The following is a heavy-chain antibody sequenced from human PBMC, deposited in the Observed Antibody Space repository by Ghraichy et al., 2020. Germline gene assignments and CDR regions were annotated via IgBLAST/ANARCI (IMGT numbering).Heavy chain of an antibody. V-gene: IGHV3-21*01. CDR1: GFTFSSYS. CDR3: ARVVDSSGWYRTSDYFDY. Sequence: GESLNISCAASGFTFSSYSMNWVRQAPGKGLEWVSSISSSSYIYYADSVKGRFTISRDNAKNSLYLQMNSLRAEDTAVYYCARVVDSSGWYRTSDYFDYWGQGTLVTVSS. J-gene: IGHJ4*02. D-gene: IGHD6-19*01. CDR2: ISSSSYI.